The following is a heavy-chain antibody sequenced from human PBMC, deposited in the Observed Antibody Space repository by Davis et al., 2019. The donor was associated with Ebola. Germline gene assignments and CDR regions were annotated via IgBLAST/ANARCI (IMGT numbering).Heavy chain of an antibody. V-gene: IGHV3-30*03. J-gene: IGHJ4*02. CDR1: GFTFSSYG. Sequence: PGGSLRLSCAASGFTFSSYGMHWVRQAPGKGLQWVAVISYDGSDKYYADSVKGRFSISRDNSKNTLYLQMNSLRAEDTAVYYCARGGPVVYYYDSSGYLEDLDYWGQGTLVTVSS. CDR3: ARGGPVVYYYDSSGYLEDLDY. CDR2: ISYDGSDK. D-gene: IGHD3-22*01.